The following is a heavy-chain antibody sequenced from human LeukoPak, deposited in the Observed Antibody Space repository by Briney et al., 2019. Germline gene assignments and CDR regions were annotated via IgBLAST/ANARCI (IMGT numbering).Heavy chain of an antibody. CDR2: ISSSSTTI. CDR3: AKGSDRYYGSGSYYPAPYFDY. Sequence: GGSLRLSCEASGFPFRGYSMDWVRQAPGKGLEWISYISSSSTTIYYADSVKGRFTISRDNAKNSLYLQMNSLRDDDTAVYYCAKGSDRYYGSGSYYPAPYFDYWGQGTLVTVSS. CDR1: GFPFRGYS. J-gene: IGHJ4*02. D-gene: IGHD3-10*01. V-gene: IGHV3-48*02.